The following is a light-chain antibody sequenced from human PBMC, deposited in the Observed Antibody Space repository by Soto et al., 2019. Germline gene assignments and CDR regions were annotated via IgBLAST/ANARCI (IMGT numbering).Light chain of an antibody. CDR1: QSVSDN. CDR2: GAS. CDR3: QQYNNWPLT. Sequence: IVMPQSPATLYVSPGERVTLSCRASQSVSDNLAWYQQKPGQAPWLLIYGASTRATGIPARFSGSGSGTEFALTISSLQSEDFAVYYCQQYNNWPLTVGGGTKVEIK. V-gene: IGKV3-15*01. J-gene: IGKJ4*01.